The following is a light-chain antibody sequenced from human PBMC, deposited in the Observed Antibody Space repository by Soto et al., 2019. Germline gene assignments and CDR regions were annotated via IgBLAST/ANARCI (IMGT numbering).Light chain of an antibody. CDR3: MQGTHWPRT. J-gene: IGKJ1*01. Sequence: DVVMPQSPLSLPVTLGQPSSISCRSSQSLVYSDGNTYLNWFQQRTGQSPRSLIYKVSNRDSGVPDRLSGSGSGTDLKLKISRVEAEDVGVYYCMQGTHWPRTCGQGTKVDIK. CDR2: KVS. CDR1: QSLVYSDGNTY. V-gene: IGKV2-30*01.